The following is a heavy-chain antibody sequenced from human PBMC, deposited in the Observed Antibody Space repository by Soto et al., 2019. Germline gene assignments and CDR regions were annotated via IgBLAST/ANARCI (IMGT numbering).Heavy chain of an antibody. CDR3: ARHHLDIVVVVAATGWAFDY. CDR2: INHSGST. J-gene: IGHJ4*02. D-gene: IGHD2-15*01. Sequence: SETLSLTCAVYGGSFSGYYWSWIRQPPGKGLGWIGEINHSGSTNYNPSLKSRVTISVDTSKNQFSLKLSSVAAADTAVYYCARHHLDIVVVVAATGWAFDYWGQGTLVTVSS. CDR1: GGSFSGYY. V-gene: IGHV4-34*01.